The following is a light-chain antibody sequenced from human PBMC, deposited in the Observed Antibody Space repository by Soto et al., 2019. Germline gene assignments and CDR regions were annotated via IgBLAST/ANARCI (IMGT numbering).Light chain of an antibody. CDR1: QSVLYSSNNNNY. J-gene: IGKJ1*01. CDR3: QQYNNWPPWT. CDR2: WAS. Sequence: DIVMTQSPESLSVSLGERATSNCKSSQSVLYSSNNNNYIAWYQQKPGQPPKLIIYWASTRESGVPDRFSGSGSGTDFTLTISSLQSEDFAVYYCQQYNNWPPWTFGQGSIVDIK. V-gene: IGKV4-1*01.